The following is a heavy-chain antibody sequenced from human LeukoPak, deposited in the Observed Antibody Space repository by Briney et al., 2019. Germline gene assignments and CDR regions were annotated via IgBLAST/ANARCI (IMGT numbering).Heavy chain of an antibody. CDR3: AKARLELVDAFDI. Sequence: PGGSLSLSCAASGFKFDDYAMSWVRQAPGKGLEWFSAISGSGGSTYYADSVKGRFTISRDNSKNTLYLQMNSLRAEDTAVYYCAKARLELVDAFDIWGQGTMVTVSS. V-gene: IGHV3-23*01. J-gene: IGHJ3*02. CDR1: GFKFDDYA. D-gene: IGHD1-7*01. CDR2: ISGSGGST.